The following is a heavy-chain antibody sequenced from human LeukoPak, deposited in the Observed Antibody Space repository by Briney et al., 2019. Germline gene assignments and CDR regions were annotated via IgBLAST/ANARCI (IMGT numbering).Heavy chain of an antibody. CDR3: AREGRLLWCGELMPSDY. CDR1: GYTFTSFY. J-gene: IGHJ4*02. V-gene: IGHV1-46*01. Sequence: ASVKVSCKASGYTFTSFYMNCVRQAPGQGLEWMGKINPSGGSTNYAQKFQGRVTMTRDTSTSTVYIYLSTVRLEGTPVYYTAREGRLLWCGELMPSDYWGEGSLVTVSA. CDR2: INPSGGST. D-gene: IGHD3-10*01.